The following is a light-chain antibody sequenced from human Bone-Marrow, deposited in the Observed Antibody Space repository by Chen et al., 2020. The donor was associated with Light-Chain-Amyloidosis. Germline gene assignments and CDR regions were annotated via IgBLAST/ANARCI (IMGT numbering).Light chain of an antibody. CDR3: CSNAGSNNYV. V-gene: IGLV2-23*02. CDR2: EVK. CDR1: SSDVGSFNL. J-gene: IGLJ1*01. Sequence: QSALTQPASVSGSPGQSITISCTGTSSDVGSFNLVSWYQQHPGKAPKLMIYEVKKRPSGVSNRFSGSKSGNTASLTSAELQAEDEADYYCCSNAGSNNYVFGTETKVTVL.